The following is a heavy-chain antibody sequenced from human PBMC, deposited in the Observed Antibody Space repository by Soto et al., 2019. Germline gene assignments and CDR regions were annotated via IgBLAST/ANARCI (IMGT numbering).Heavy chain of an antibody. CDR3: ARLGFNYDFLSGYYNVPQYYGIDV. CDR2: IYPGDSDT. Sequence: PGESLKISCMGSGYKVSTWHNFTSYWIAWVRQMPGEGLEWMGIIYPGDSDTRYSPSFQGQVTISADKSINSVYLQWSSLKASDTATYYCARLGFNYDFLSGYYNVPQYYGIDVWGQGTTVNV. V-gene: IGHV5-51*01. D-gene: IGHD3-3*01. J-gene: IGHJ6*02. CDR1: GYKVSTWHNFTSYW.